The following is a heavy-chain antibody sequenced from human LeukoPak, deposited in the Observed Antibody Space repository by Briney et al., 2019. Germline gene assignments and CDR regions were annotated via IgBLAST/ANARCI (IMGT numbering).Heavy chain of an antibody. CDR3: ARAPPSVDYFDY. CDR1: GGSINSSSYY. Sequence: PSETLSLTCTVSGGSINSSSYYWGWIRQPPGKGLEWNGSIYYSGSTYYNPPLKSRVTISVATSKNHFSLNLSSVTAADTAVYYCARAPPSVDYFDYWGQGTLVTVSS. CDR2: IYYSGST. V-gene: IGHV4-39*02. J-gene: IGHJ4*02.